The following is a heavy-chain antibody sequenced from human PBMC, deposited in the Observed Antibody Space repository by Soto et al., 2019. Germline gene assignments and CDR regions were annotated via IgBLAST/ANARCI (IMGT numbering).Heavy chain of an antibody. CDR2: VFHSVAT. CDR1: GGSISNGDYY. D-gene: IGHD1-26*01. Sequence: QVQLQESGPGLVQPSQTLSLTCTVSGGSISNGDYYWSWIRQHPGKGLEWIGYVFHSVATSYNPSLKSRLARSVDKPKNQYSLQLSPVTAADTAVYYCAAARSPGHPALFDYWGQGTLVTVSS. J-gene: IGHJ4*02. V-gene: IGHV4-31*03. CDR3: AAARSPGHPALFDY.